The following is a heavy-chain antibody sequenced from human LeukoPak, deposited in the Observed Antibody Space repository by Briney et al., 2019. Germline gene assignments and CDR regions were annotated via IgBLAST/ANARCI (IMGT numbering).Heavy chain of an antibody. CDR3: ARSRVVYSSSWYRATGLYFQH. J-gene: IGHJ1*01. CDR2: INHSGST. D-gene: IGHD6-13*01. Sequence: SETLSLTCAVYGGSFSGYYWSWIRQPPGKGLEWIGEINHSGSTSYNPSLKSRVTISVDTSKNQFSLKLSSVTAADTAVYYCARSRVVYSSSWYRATGLYFQHCGQGTLVTVSS. CDR1: GGSFSGYY. V-gene: IGHV4-34*01.